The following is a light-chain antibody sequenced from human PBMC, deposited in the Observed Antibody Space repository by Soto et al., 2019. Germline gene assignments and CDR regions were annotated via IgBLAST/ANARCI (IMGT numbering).Light chain of an antibody. CDR2: GAS. J-gene: IGKJ1*01. CDR3: HQYGSWRT. Sequence: EIVLTQSPGTLSLSPGERATLSCRASQSVSSSYLAWYQQKPGQAPRLLIYGASSRATGIPDMFSGSGSGTDFTLTISRLEPEDFAFYYCHQYGSWRTFGQGTKVQIK. CDR1: QSVSSSY. V-gene: IGKV3-20*01.